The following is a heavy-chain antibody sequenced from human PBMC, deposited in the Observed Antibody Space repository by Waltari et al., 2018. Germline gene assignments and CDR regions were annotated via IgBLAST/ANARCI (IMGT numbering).Heavy chain of an antibody. Sequence: QVQLQESGPGLVKPSETLSLTCTVSGGSISSYYWSWFRQPPGKGLEWIGYIYYSGSTNYNPSLKSRVTISVDTSKNQFSLKLSSVTAADTAVYYCARGRRSCSSTSCYGGSRYYYYYYMDVWGKGTTVTVSS. CDR3: ARGRRSCSSTSCYGGSRYYYYYYMDV. CDR1: GGSISSYY. D-gene: IGHD2-2*01. CDR2: IYYSGST. V-gene: IGHV4-59*01. J-gene: IGHJ6*03.